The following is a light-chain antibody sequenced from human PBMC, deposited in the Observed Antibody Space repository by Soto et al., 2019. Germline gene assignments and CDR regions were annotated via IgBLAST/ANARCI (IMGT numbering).Light chain of an antibody. CDR1: SSDVGGYNY. J-gene: IGLJ1*01. CDR3: SSYTSSSTRV. V-gene: IGLV2-14*01. CDR2: DVS. Sequence: QSALTQPASVSGSPGQSITISCTGTSSDVGGYNYVSWYQQHPGKAPKLMIYDVSNRPSGVSNRFSGSKSGNTASLTISGLQAADEADDYCSSYTSSSTRVFGTGTELTVL.